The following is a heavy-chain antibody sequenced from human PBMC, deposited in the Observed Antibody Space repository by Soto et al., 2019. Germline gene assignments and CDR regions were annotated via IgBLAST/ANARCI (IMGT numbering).Heavy chain of an antibody. CDR3: TRGRSGSPLVFDY. CDR2: ITDDGSST. J-gene: IGHJ4*02. Sequence: GGSLSLSCVASGFTFSRYWMHWVRQAPGKGLVWVSRITDDGSSTTYADSVKGRFTITRDNVKNTLYLQMNSLRAEDTAVYYCTRGRSGSPLVFDYWGQGTLVTVSS. CDR1: GFTFSRYW. D-gene: IGHD1-26*01. V-gene: IGHV3-74*01.